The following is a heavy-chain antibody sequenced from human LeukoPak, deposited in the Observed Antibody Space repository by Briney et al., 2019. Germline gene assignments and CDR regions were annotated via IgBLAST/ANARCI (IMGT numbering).Heavy chain of an antibody. V-gene: IGHV3-23*01. J-gene: IGHJ4*02. Sequence: GGSLRLSCAASGFTFSIYAMSWVRQAPGKGLEWVSAISGSGGSTYYADSVKGRFTISRDNSKNTLYLQMNSLRAEDTAVYYCAKGGSMIVVVIIDYWGPGTLVTVSS. CDR1: GFTFSIYA. CDR2: ISGSGGST. CDR3: AKGGSMIVVVIIDY. D-gene: IGHD3-22*01.